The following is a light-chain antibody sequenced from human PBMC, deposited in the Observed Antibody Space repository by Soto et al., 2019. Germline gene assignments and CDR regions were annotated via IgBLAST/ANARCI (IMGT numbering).Light chain of an antibody. J-gene: IGLJ2*01. V-gene: IGLV2-14*01. CDR2: EVS. Sequence: QSVLTQPASVSGSPGQSITISCTGTSGDIGGYNYVSWYQQHPGKAPKLMIYEVSNRPSGVSNRFSGSKSGNTASLTISGLQAEDEADYYCSSYTISSTSHVVFGGGTKLTVL. CDR3: SSYTISSTSHVV. CDR1: SGDIGGYNY.